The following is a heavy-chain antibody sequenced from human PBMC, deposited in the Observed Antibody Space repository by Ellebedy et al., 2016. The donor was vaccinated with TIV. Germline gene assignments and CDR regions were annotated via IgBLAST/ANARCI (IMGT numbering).Heavy chain of an antibody. V-gene: IGHV3-23*01. CDR2: ITGSGAST. Sequence: LSLTCAASGFTFSSYSMNWVRPAPGKGLDWVSTITGSGASTDYADSVKGRFTFSRDNSKNTLYLHMNSLRVEDTAAYYCAKGTQWLGRSCFDHWGQGILVTVSS. J-gene: IGHJ4*02. CDR1: GFTFSSYS. D-gene: IGHD6-19*01. CDR3: AKGTQWLGRSCFDH.